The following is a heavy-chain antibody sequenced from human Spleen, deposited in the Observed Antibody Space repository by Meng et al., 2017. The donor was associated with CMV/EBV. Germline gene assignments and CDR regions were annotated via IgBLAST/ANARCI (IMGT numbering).Heavy chain of an antibody. CDR1: GFTFGDYT. CDR2: IRSKVYGETT. CDR3: TTMVYTSHFDY. V-gene: IGHV3-49*04. Sequence: GGSLRLSCTASGFTFGDYTISWVRQAPGKGLEWVGFIRSKVYGETTKYAASVKGRFTISRDDSKSIAYLQMNSLKTEDTAVYYCTTMVYTSHFDYWGQGTLVTVSS. J-gene: IGHJ4*02. D-gene: IGHD2-8*01.